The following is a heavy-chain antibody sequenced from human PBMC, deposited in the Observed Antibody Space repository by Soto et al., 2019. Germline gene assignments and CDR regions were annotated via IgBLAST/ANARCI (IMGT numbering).Heavy chain of an antibody. CDR3: ARVVRGVTRRYYYYYMDV. CDR1: GFTFSSYS. CDR2: ISSSSSYI. V-gene: IGHV3-21*01. D-gene: IGHD3-10*01. Sequence: PGGSLRLSCAASGFTFSSYSMNWVRQAPGKGLEWVSSISSSSSYIYYADSVKGRFTISRDNAKNSLYLQMNSLRAEDTAVYYCARVVRGVTRRYYYYYMDVWGKGTTVTVSS. J-gene: IGHJ6*03.